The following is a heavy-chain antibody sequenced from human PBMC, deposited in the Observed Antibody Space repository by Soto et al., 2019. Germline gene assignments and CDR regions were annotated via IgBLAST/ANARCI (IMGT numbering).Heavy chain of an antibody. D-gene: IGHD6-13*01. J-gene: IGHJ6*02. Sequence: QVQLVQSGAEVKKPGSSVKVSCKASGGTFSSYAISWVRQAPGQGLEWMGGIVPIFGTANYAQKFQGRVTITADKSTSPAYMELSSLRSEDTAVYYCAFRARGIAAPNESEYYYYYGMDVWGQGTTVTVSS. V-gene: IGHV1-69*06. CDR2: IVPIFGTA. CDR1: GGTFSSYA. CDR3: AFRARGIAAPNESEYYYYYGMDV.